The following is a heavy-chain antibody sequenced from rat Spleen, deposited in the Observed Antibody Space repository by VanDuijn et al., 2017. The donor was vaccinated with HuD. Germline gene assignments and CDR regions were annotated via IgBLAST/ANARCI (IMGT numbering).Heavy chain of an antibody. V-gene: IGHV5S13*01. Sequence: EVQLVESGGGLVQPGRSLKLSCAASGFTFSSFAMAWVRQAPKKGLEWIATITSGGSTYYPDSMKGRFTISRDNAENTQYLQMDSLRSEDTASYYCARLGVVITSGVMDAWGQGASVTVSS. J-gene: IGHJ4*01. CDR2: ITSGGST. D-gene: IGHD1-12*02. CDR3: ARLGVVITSGVMDA. CDR1: GFTFSSFA.